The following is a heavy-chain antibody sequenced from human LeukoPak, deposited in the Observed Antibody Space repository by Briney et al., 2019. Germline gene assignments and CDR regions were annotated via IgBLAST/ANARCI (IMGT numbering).Heavy chain of an antibody. CDR2: IYYSGST. Sequence: PSETLSLTCTVSGGPISSSGYYWGWIRQPPGKGLEWIGSIYYSGSTYYNPSLKSRVTLSVDTSKNQFSLKLSSVTAADTAVYYCASPSITIFGVVTDSAFDYWGQGTLVTVSS. CDR1: GGPISSSGYY. J-gene: IGHJ4*02. V-gene: IGHV4-39*01. D-gene: IGHD3-3*01. CDR3: ASPSITIFGVVTDSAFDY.